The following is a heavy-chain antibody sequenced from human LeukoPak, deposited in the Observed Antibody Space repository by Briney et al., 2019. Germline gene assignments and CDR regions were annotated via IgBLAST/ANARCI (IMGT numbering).Heavy chain of an antibody. J-gene: IGHJ4*02. CDR2: IYYSGST. D-gene: IGHD6-19*01. CDR3: ARHGTAVAGTEGSFDY. V-gene: IGHV4-39*01. Sequence: SETLSLTCTVSGGSLSSSSYYWGWIRQPPGKGLEWIGSIYYSGSTYYNPSLKSRVTISVDTSKDQFSLKLSSVTAADTAVYYCARHGTAVAGTEGSFDYWGQGTLVTVSS. CDR1: GGSLSSSSYY.